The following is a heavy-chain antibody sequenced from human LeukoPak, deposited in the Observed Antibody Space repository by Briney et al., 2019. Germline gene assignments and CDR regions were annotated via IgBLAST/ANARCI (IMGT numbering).Heavy chain of an antibody. D-gene: IGHD2-2*01. Sequence: ASVKVSCKASGYTFTSYYMHWVRQAPGQGLEWMGIINPSGGSTSYAQKFQGRVTMTRDTSTSTVYMELSNLRSEDTAVYYCARPYCSSTSCKRGGHLFYWGQGTLVTVSS. CDR3: ARPYCSSTSCKRGGHLFY. CDR1: GYTFTSYY. CDR2: INPSGGST. J-gene: IGHJ4*02. V-gene: IGHV1-46*01.